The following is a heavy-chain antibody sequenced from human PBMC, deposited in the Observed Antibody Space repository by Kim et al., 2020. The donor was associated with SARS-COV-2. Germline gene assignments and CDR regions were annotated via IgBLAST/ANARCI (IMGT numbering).Heavy chain of an antibody. CDR2: ISYDGSNK. D-gene: IGHD6-13*01. Sequence: GGSLRLSCAASGFTFSSYAMHWVRQAPGKGLEWVAVISYDGSNKYYADSVKGRFTISRDNSKNTLYLQMNSLRAEDTAVYYCAGAVDQQLAGTFMNWFDPWGQGTLVTVSS. CDR3: AGAVDQQLAGTFMNWFDP. J-gene: IGHJ5*02. CDR1: GFTFSSYA. V-gene: IGHV3-30*04.